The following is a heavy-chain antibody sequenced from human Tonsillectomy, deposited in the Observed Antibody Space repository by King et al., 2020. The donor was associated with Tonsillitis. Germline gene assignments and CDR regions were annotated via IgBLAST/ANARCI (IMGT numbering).Heavy chain of an antibody. CDR2: IYPGDSET. CDR1: GYTFSSHW. J-gene: IGHJ3*02. CDR3: AIPAAASRGNHAYDI. Sequence: VQLVESGAEVKKPGESLKISCQDTGYTFSSHWIAWVRQMPGKGLEWMGIIYPGDSETRYSPSFQGQVTSSADKSISTAYLQWTSLKASDTAMYYCAIPAAASRGNHAYDIWGHGTMVTVSS. V-gene: IGHV5-51*01. D-gene: IGHD6-13*01.